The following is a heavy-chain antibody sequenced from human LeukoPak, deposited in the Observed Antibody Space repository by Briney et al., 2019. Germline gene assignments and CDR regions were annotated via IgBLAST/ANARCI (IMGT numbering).Heavy chain of an antibody. CDR3: ARLTVASDY. D-gene: IGHD4/OR15-4a*01. CDR2: ISFDGSNT. CDR1: GFIFISYG. Sequence: GWSQRRACAASGFIFISYGMHWVRQAPGKGLEWVAVISFDGSNTYYADSVKGRFTISRDNSKNTLYLQMNSLIPEDTAVYYCARLTVASDYWGQGTLVTVSS. V-gene: IGHV3-30*03. J-gene: IGHJ4*02.